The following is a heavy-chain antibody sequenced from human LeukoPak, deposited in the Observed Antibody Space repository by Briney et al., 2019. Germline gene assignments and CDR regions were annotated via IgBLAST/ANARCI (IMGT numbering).Heavy chain of an antibody. Sequence: ASVKVSCKASGYTFTSYGISWVRQAPGQGLEWMGWISAYNGNTNYAQKLQGRVTMTTDTSTSTAYMELRSLRSDDTAMYYCARRGVYYDSSGYSLWSAFDIWGQGTMVTVSS. CDR1: GYTFTSYG. V-gene: IGHV1-18*01. D-gene: IGHD3-22*01. CDR2: ISAYNGNT. J-gene: IGHJ3*02. CDR3: ARRGVYYDSSGYSLWSAFDI.